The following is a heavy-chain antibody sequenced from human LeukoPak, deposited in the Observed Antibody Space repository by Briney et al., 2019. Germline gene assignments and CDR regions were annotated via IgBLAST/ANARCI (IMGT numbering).Heavy chain of an antibody. V-gene: IGHV4-39*07. CDR1: GGSINTPNYY. CDR3: AKSNGYGLVDI. Sequence: SETLSLTCTVSGGSINTPNYYWGWIRQTPGKGLEWIGNIFSGGTYYSPSLTSRVTISLDTSRNQFSLKLNSVTAADTAVYYCAKSNGYGLVDIWGQGTMVTVSS. D-gene: IGHD3-10*01. CDR2: IFSGGT. J-gene: IGHJ3*02.